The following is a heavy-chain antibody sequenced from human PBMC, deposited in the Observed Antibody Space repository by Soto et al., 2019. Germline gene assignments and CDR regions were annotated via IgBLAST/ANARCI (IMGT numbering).Heavy chain of an antibody. Sequence: GGSLRLSCAASGFTVSSNYMSWVRQAPGEGLEWVSVIYSGGSTYYADSVKGRFTISRDNSKNTLYLQMNSLRAEDTAVYYCARVRRYGSYYFDYWGQGTLVTVSS. D-gene: IGHD5-18*01. J-gene: IGHJ4*02. CDR1: GFTVSSNY. CDR3: ARVRRYGSYYFDY. CDR2: IYSGGST. V-gene: IGHV3-53*01.